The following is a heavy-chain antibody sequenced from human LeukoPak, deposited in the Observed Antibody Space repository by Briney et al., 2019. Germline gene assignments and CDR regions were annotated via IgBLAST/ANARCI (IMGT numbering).Heavy chain of an antibody. D-gene: IGHD3-10*01. Sequence: GGSLRLSCAASGFTFSSYWMHWVRQAPGKGLEWVAVIWHDGNNKYYADSVKGRFTISRDNAKNSLYLQMNSLRDEDTAVYYCARGEAGYGSGSYSDYWGQGTLVTVSS. J-gene: IGHJ4*02. V-gene: IGHV3-33*08. CDR1: GFTFSSYW. CDR3: ARGEAGYGSGSYSDY. CDR2: IWHDGNNK.